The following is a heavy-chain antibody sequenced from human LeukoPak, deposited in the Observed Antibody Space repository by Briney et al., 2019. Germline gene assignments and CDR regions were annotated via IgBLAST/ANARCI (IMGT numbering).Heavy chain of an antibody. J-gene: IGHJ4*02. CDR2: ILIGSSNT. Sequence: SVNVSRKSSGFIFPSCAMQGVRRPRARRREWVGGILIGSSNTNYAQKFQERVTITRDMSTSTAYMELSSLRSEDTAVYYCAATGVGYYCSGKPIDYWGQGTLVTVSS. CDR3: AATGVGYYCSGKPIDY. V-gene: IGHV1-58*02. CDR1: GFIFPSCA. D-gene: IGHD3-10*01.